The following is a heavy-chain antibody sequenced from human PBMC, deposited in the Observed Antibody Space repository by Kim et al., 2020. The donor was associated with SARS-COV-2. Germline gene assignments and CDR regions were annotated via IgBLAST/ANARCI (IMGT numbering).Heavy chain of an antibody. D-gene: IGHD5-12*01. J-gene: IGHJ4*02. Sequence: SETLSLTCTVSGGSISSSSYYWGWIRQPPGKGLEWIGSIYYSGSTYYNPSLKSRVTISVDTSKNQFSLKLSSVTAADTAVYYCASGRKRGYSGYDLIAVAGKWAVYYFDYWGQGTLVTVSS. CDR1: GGSISSSSYY. CDR3: ASGRKRGYSGYDLIAVAGKWAVYYFDY. CDR2: IYYSGST. V-gene: IGHV4-39*01.